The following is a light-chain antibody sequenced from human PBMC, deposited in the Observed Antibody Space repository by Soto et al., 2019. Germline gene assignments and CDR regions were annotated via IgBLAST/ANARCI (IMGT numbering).Light chain of an antibody. CDR1: QSISSY. Sequence: DIHRTQSPSSLAASVGERVTITCRASQSISSYFNWYQQKPGKAPKLLIYAASSLQSGVPSRFSGSGSGTDFTLTISSLQPEDFATYYCQQSYSTPLTFGGGTKVDSK. CDR2: AAS. J-gene: IGKJ4*01. V-gene: IGKV1-39*01. CDR3: QQSYSTPLT.